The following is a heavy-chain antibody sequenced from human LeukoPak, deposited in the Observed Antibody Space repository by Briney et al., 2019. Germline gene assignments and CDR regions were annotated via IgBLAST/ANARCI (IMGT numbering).Heavy chain of an antibody. CDR1: GGTIGDHG. Sequence: GGSLRLSCAASGGTIGDHGMSWVRQAPGKGLEWVSGINWAGTNTFYAESVKGRFTISRDTAENSLFLQMNSLRDDDTAFYYSVKDVSSNWYSFDHWGQGTLVTVSS. J-gene: IGHJ4*02. V-gene: IGHV3-20*04. CDR3: VKDVSSNWYSFDH. CDR2: INWAGTNT. D-gene: IGHD1-1*01.